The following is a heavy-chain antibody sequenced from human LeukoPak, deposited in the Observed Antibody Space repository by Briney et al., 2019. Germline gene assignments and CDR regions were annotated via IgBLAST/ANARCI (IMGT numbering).Heavy chain of an antibody. V-gene: IGHV3-48*03. D-gene: IGHD3-9*01. CDR2: ISSSGSTI. J-gene: IGHJ4*02. CDR3: AKDRRAYYDILTGSPFDY. Sequence: GGSLRLSCAASGFTFSSYEMNWVRQAPGKGLEWVSYISSSGSTIYYADSAKGRFTISRDNAKNSLYLQMNSLRAEDTAVYYCAKDRRAYYDILTGSPFDYWGQGTLVTVSS. CDR1: GFTFSSYE.